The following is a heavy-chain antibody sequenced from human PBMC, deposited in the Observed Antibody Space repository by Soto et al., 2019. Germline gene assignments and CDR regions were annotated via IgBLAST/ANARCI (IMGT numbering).Heavy chain of an antibody. Sequence: PSGTLSLTCTVSGGSVSSYYWSWIRQPPGKGLEWIGYIYYSGSTNYNPSLKSRVTISVDTSKNQFSLKLSSVTAADTAVYYCARDYHSGGAFDIWGQGTMVTVSS. J-gene: IGHJ3*02. V-gene: IGHV4-59*02. CDR1: GGSVSSYY. D-gene: IGHD6-19*01. CDR2: IYYSGST. CDR3: ARDYHSGGAFDI.